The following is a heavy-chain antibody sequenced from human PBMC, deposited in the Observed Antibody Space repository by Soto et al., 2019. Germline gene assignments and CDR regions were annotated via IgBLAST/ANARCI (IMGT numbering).Heavy chain of an antibody. Sequence: QAQLQESGPGLVKPSETLSLTCTVSGCSISSYYWSWIRQPAGKGLEWIGRSYTSGSTNYNPALKRRVTLSVDTCKNQFSLKLSSVTAADTAVYYCAREGTGWFDPWGQGTLVTVSS. CDR1: GCSISSYY. J-gene: IGHJ5*02. D-gene: IGHD3-10*01. V-gene: IGHV4-4*07. CDR2: SYTSGST. CDR3: AREGTGWFDP.